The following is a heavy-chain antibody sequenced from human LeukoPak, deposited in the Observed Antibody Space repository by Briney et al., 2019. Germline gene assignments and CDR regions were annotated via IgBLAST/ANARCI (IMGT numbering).Heavy chain of an antibody. CDR1: GGTFSSYA. CDR3: AREGGGGYSYGSFFDY. V-gene: IGHV1-69*13. Sequence: ASVKVSCTASGGTFSSYATSWVRQAPGQGLEWMGGIIPIFGTANYAQKFQGRVTITADESTSTAYMELSSLRSEDTAVYYCAREGGGGYSYGSFFDYWGQGTLVTVSS. D-gene: IGHD5-18*01. J-gene: IGHJ4*02. CDR2: IIPIFGTA.